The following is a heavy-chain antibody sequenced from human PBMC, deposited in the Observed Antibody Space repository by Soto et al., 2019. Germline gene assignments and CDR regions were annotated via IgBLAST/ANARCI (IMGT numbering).Heavy chain of an antibody. CDR3: ASGGLEILWFRGNY. Sequence: QVQLVESGGGVVQPGRSLRLSCAASGFIFSRYAMHWVRQAPGKGLEWVAVISFDGSNKYYADSVKGRFTISRDNSKNTLYLQMNSLRAEDTAVYYCASGGLEILWFRGNYWGQGTLVTVSS. J-gene: IGHJ4*02. V-gene: IGHV3-30-3*01. CDR2: ISFDGSNK. CDR1: GFIFSRYA. D-gene: IGHD3-10*01.